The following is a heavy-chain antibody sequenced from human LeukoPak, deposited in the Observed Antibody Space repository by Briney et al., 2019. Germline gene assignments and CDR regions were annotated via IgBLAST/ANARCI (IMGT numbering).Heavy chain of an antibody. Sequence: SETLSLTCTVSGGSISSYYWGWIRQPPGKGLEWIGSIYYSGSTYYNPSLKSRVTISVDTSKNQFSLRLNSMTAADTAVYYCARGQFSSGCFGYWGQGALVIVSS. CDR3: ARGQFSSGCFGY. J-gene: IGHJ4*02. V-gene: IGHV4-39*07. D-gene: IGHD6-19*01. CDR1: GGSISSYY. CDR2: IYYSGST.